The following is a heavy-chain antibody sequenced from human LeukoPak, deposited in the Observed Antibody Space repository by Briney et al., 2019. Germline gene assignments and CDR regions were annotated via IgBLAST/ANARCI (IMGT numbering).Heavy chain of an antibody. V-gene: IGHV4-30-2*01. CDR3: ARDWSGLIDY. CDR2: IYHSGST. D-gene: IGHD3-3*01. CDR1: GGSISSGGYS. J-gene: IGHJ4*02. Sequence: SETLSLTCTVSGGSISSGGYSWSWIRQPPGKGLEWIGYIYHSGSTYYNPSLKSRVTISVDRSKNQFSLKLSSVTAADTAVYYCARDWSGLIDYWGQGTLVTVSS.